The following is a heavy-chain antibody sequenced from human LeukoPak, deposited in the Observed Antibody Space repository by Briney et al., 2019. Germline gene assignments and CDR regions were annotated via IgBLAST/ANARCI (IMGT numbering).Heavy chain of an antibody. V-gene: IGHV3-23*01. CDR1: GFTFGDYA. Sequence: PGGSLRLSCTGSGFTFGDYAISWVRQAPGKGLEWVSAISGSGGSTYYADSVKGRFTISRDNSKNSLYLQMNSLRAEDTAVYYCARVGSSGYYVSKIGDQRYFDLWGRGTLVTVSS. D-gene: IGHD3-22*01. CDR3: ARVGSSGYYVSKIGDQRYFDL. J-gene: IGHJ2*01. CDR2: ISGSGGST.